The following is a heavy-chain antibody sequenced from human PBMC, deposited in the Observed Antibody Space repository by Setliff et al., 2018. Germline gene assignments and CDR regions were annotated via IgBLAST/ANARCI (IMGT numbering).Heavy chain of an antibody. J-gene: IGHJ3*01. CDR1: GDSISSGDYF. D-gene: IGHD1-26*01. CDR2: IYHSGSA. V-gene: IGHV4-30-4*08. CDR3: AREVGTSTSSDAFDV. Sequence: KPSETLSLTCTVSGDSISSGDYFWSWIRQPPGKGLEWIVYIYHSGSAYYNPSLKSRVTMSVDTSKNQFSLHLTSVTAADTAVYYCAREVGTSTSSDAFDVWGQRMMVTVSS.